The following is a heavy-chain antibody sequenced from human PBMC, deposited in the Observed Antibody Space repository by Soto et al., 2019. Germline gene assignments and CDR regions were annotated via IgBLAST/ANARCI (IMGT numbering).Heavy chain of an antibody. CDR2: IIPIFGTA. Sequence: QVQLVQSGAEVKKPGSSVKVSCKASGGTFSSYAISWVRQAPRQGLEWMGGIIPIFGTANYAQKFQGRVTITADESTSTAYMELSSLRSEDTAVYYCARDRDTMVRGVMGYWGQGTLVTVSS. CDR1: GGTFSSYA. V-gene: IGHV1-69*01. D-gene: IGHD3-10*01. J-gene: IGHJ4*02. CDR3: ARDRDTMVRGVMGY.